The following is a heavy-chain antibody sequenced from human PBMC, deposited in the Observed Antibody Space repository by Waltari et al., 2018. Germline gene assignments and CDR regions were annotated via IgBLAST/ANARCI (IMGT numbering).Heavy chain of an antibody. Sequence: EVQLVESGGGLVKPGGSLRLSCAASGFTFSSYSINWVRQAPGKGLEWVSSISSSSSYIYYADSVKGRFTSSRDNAKNSLYLQMNSLRAEDTAVYYCARVGSTGYSSGWYMDYYYYYGMDVWGQGTTVTVSS. D-gene: IGHD6-19*01. CDR1: GFTFSSYS. V-gene: IGHV3-21*01. J-gene: IGHJ6*02. CDR2: ISSSSSYI. CDR3: ARVGSTGYSSGWYMDYYYYYGMDV.